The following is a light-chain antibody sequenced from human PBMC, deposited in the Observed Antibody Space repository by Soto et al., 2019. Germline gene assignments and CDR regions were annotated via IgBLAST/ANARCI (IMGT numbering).Light chain of an antibody. V-gene: IGKV1-9*01. CDR3: QQLNSYPRT. CDR2: AAS. Sequence: DIQLTQSPSFLSASVGDRVTITCRASQGINTYLAWYQQKPWKAPKLLIYAASTLQSAVPSRFSGGGSGTDFTLTISSLQHEDFATYYCQQLNSYPRTFGPGTKVEF. J-gene: IGKJ1*01. CDR1: QGINTY.